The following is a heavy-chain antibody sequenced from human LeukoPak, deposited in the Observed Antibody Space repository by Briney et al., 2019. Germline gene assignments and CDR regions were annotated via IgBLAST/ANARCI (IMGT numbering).Heavy chain of an antibody. V-gene: IGHV4-59*12. D-gene: IGHD3-9*01. J-gene: IGHJ6*03. Sequence: PSETLSLTCTVSGGSISSYYWSWIRQPPGKGLEWIGYIYYSGSTNYNPSLKSRVTISVDTSKNQFSLKLSSVTAADTAVYYCASTRYYDILTGYYRNYYYYYMDVWGKGTTVTVSS. CDR1: GGSISSYY. CDR2: IYYSGST. CDR3: ASTRYYDILTGYYRNYYYYYMDV.